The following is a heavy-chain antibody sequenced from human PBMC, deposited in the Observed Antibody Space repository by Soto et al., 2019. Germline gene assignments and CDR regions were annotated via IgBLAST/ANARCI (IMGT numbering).Heavy chain of an antibody. V-gene: IGHV1-18*04. CDR2: ISAYNGNT. J-gene: IGHJ5*02. D-gene: IGHD4-17*01. CDR3: ARDNAPLGYGDYVERILGGWFDP. CDR1: GYTFTSYG. Sequence: ASVKVSCKASGYTFTSYGISWVRQAPGQVLEWMGWISAYNGNTNYAQKLQGRVTMTTDTSTSTAYMELRSLRSDDTAVYYCARDNAPLGYGDYVERILGGWFDPWGQGTLVTVSS.